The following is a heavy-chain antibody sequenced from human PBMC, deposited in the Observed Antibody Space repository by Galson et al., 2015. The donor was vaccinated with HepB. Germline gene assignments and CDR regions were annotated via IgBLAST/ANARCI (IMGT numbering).Heavy chain of an antibody. Sequence: QSGAEVKKPGESLKISCKGSGYSFTSYWIGWVRQMPGKGLEWMGIIYPGDSDIRYSPSFQGQVTISADKSISTAYLQWSSLKASDTAMYYCARHSSDVSSSWYPNYYYGMDVWGQGTTVTVSS. CDR2: IYPGDSDI. J-gene: IGHJ6*02. V-gene: IGHV5-51*01. D-gene: IGHD6-13*01. CDR3: ARHSSDVSSSWYPNYYYGMDV. CDR1: GYSFTSYW.